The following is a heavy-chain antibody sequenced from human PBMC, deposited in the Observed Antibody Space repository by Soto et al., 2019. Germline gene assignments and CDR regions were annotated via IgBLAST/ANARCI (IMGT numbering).Heavy chain of an antibody. D-gene: IGHD3-3*01. Sequence: SPTVSLTCALSGDSVSSNTVSWNWIRQSPSRGLEWLGRTYYRSKWYNDYGISVKSRITINPDTSKNQFSLQLNSVTPEDTAVYYCARTRVYDSYNYYGMAVWGQGTTVTVS. J-gene: IGHJ6*02. CDR1: GDSVSSNTVS. V-gene: IGHV6-1*01. CDR2: TYYRSKWYN. CDR3: ARTRVYDSYNYYGMAV.